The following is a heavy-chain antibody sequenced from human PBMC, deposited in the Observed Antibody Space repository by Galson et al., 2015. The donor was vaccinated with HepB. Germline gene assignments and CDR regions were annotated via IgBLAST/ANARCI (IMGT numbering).Heavy chain of an antibody. D-gene: IGHD5-18*01. CDR1: GFTFSDYY. Sequence: SLRLSCAASGFTFSDYYMRWIRQAPGKGLEWVSYISGSSSYTNYADSVKGRFTISRDNAKSSLYLQMNSLGAEDTAVYYCARDRFGYSFGSYLDYWGQGTLVTVSS. CDR3: ARDRFGYSFGSYLDY. CDR2: ISGSSSYT. J-gene: IGHJ4*02. V-gene: IGHV3-11*06.